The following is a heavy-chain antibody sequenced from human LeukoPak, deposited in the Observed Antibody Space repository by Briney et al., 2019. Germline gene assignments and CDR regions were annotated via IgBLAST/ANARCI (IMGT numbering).Heavy chain of an antibody. CDR3: ASRAYYDSSGLDY. CDR1: GGSISRGGYY. D-gene: IGHD3-22*01. V-gene: IGHV4-31*03. Sequence: PSQTLSLTCTVSGGSISRGGYYWSWIRQHPGKGLEWIGYIYYSRSTYYNPSLKSRVTISIDTSKKHFSLKLSSVTAADTAVYYCASRAYYDSSGLDYWGQGILVTVSS. J-gene: IGHJ4*02. CDR2: IYYSRST.